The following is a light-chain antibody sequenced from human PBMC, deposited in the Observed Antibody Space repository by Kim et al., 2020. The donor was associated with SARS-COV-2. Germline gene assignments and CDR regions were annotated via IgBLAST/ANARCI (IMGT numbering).Light chain of an antibody. CDR1: QGISSW. CDR2: KAS. Sequence: SAAVGDRVSITCRASQGISSWLAWYQQKPGKAPKLLIYKASSLESGVPTRFSGSGSATEFTLTISSLQPDDFATYYCHQYNSYPYTFGQGTKLEI. V-gene: IGKV1-5*03. CDR3: HQYNSYPYT. J-gene: IGKJ2*01.